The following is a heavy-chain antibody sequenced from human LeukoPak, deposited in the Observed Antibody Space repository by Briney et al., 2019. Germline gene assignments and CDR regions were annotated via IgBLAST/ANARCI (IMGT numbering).Heavy chain of an antibody. J-gene: IGHJ4*02. CDR3: ASSSGYDYLGVDY. D-gene: IGHD5-12*01. CDR2: IYHSGST. CDR1: GGSISSGGYS. Sequence: ASQTLSPTCAVSGGSISSGGYSWSWIRQPPGKGLEWTGYIYHSGSTYYNPSLKSRVTISVDRSKNQFSLKLSSVTAADTAVYYCASSSGYDYLGVDYWGQGTLVTVSS. V-gene: IGHV4-30-2*01.